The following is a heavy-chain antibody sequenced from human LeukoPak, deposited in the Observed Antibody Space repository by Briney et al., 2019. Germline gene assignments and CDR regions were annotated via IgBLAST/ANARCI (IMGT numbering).Heavy chain of an antibody. V-gene: IGHV1-46*01. J-gene: IGHJ4*02. CDR1: GYTFPSYY. CDR2: INPSGGST. D-gene: IGHD3-9*01. Sequence: GASVKVSCKAYGYTFPSYYMHWVRQAPGQGLEWMGIINPSGGSTSYAQKFQGRVTMTRDTSTSTVYMELSSLRAEDTAVYYCARDILTGYYRGDNFDYWGQGTLVTVSS. CDR3: ARDILTGYYRGDNFDY.